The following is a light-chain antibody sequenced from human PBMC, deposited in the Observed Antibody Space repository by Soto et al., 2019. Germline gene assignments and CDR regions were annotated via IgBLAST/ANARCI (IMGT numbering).Light chain of an antibody. Sequence: PGERATLSCMTSQSVSASQLAWYQQKPGQAPRLLIYGISKRAAGIPDRFTGSGSGTDFTLTIDGLEPEDFAVYYCQQYTQSLWTFGQGTKVDI. CDR1: QSVSASQ. V-gene: IGKV3-20*01. J-gene: IGKJ1*01. CDR3: QQYTQSLWT. CDR2: GIS.